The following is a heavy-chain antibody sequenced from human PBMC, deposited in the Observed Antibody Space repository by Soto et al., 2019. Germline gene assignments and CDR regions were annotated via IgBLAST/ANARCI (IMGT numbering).Heavy chain of an antibody. V-gene: IGHV3-30*18. Sequence: SLRLSCAASGFTFSSYGMHWVRQAPGKGLEWVAVISYDGSNKYYADSVKGRFTISRDNSKNTLYLQMNSLRAEDTAVYYCAKDRSSGYYGPSGYWGQGTLVTVSS. D-gene: IGHD3-22*01. CDR2: ISYDGSNK. J-gene: IGHJ4*02. CDR1: GFTFSSYG. CDR3: AKDRSSGYYGPSGY.